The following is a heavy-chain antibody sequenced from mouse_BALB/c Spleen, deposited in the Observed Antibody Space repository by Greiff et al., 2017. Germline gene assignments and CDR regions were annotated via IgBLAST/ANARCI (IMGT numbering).Heavy chain of an antibody. Sequence: EVQLVESGPGLVKPSQSLSLTCTVTGYSITSDYAWNWIRQFPGNKLEWMGYISYSGSTSYNPSLKSRISITRDTSKNQFFLQLNSVTTEDTATYYCANQLRYFDVWGAGTTVTVSS. V-gene: IGHV3-2*02. CDR3: ANQLRYFDV. J-gene: IGHJ1*01. CDR2: ISYSGST. D-gene: IGHD1-3*01. CDR1: GYSITSDYA.